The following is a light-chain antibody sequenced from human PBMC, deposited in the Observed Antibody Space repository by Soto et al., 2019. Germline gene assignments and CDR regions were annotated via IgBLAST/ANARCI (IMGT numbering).Light chain of an antibody. CDR1: QSVTSS. CDR2: GAS. J-gene: IGKJ4*01. V-gene: IGKV3-15*01. Sequence: EIVMTQSPATLSVSPGERATLSCRAGQSVTSSLAWYQQEPGQAPRLLIYGASTRATGIPARFSGSGSGTEFTLTISSLQSEDFTVYYCQQYIDWPLTFGGGTKVDIK. CDR3: QQYIDWPLT.